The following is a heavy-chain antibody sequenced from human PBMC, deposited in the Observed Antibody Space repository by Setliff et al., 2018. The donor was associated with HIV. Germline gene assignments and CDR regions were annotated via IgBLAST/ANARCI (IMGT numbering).Heavy chain of an antibody. V-gene: IGHV4-59*08. D-gene: IGHD3-22*01. CDR3: GRQVPVPGVAVIPIDD. CDR2: ILYTGST. CDR1: GGSISSYY. Sequence: SETLSLTCTVSGGSISSYYWTWLRQFPGKGLEWIGFILYTGSTTYNPSLNSRVTISVDTSKNQFALKVTSVTAADTAVYYCGRQVPVPGVAVIPIDDWGQGTRVTAPQ. J-gene: IGHJ4*02.